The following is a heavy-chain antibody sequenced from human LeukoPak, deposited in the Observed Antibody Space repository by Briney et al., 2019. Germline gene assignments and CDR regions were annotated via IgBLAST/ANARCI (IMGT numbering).Heavy chain of an antibody. CDR3: AREGGFYRPLDY. CDR2: VHLDGRT. V-gene: IGHV4-4*02. Sequence: SGTLSLTCAVSGGPVSSTNWWTWFRQPPGKGLEWIGEVHLDGRTNYNPSLTGRLTMSVDLYENHISLKLTSVTAADTAVYYCAREGGFYRPLDYSGQGTLVTVSS. J-gene: IGHJ4*02. D-gene: IGHD3-3*01. CDR1: GGPVSSTNW.